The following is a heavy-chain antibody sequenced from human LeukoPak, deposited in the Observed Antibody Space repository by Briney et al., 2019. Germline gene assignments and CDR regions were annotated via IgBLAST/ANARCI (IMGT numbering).Heavy chain of an antibody. Sequence: GASVKVSCKASGYTFTSYGISWVRQAPGQGLEWMGWISAYNGNTDYAQKLQGRVTMTTDTSTSTAYMELRSLRSDDTAVYYCARVAARKDHHYYMDVWGKGTTVTVSS. CDR2: ISAYNGNT. CDR1: GYTFTSYG. V-gene: IGHV1-18*01. D-gene: IGHD6-6*01. J-gene: IGHJ6*03. CDR3: ARVAARKDHHYYMDV.